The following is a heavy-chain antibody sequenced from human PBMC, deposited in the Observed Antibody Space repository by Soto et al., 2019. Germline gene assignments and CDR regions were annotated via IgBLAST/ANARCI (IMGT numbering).Heavy chain of an antibody. D-gene: IGHD2-8*01. Sequence: PSATLCLTCSVSGGSISSGGYYWSWIRQHPGKGLEWIGYIYYSGSTYYNPSLKSRVTISVDTSKNQFSLKLSSVTAADTAVYYCARLGDIVLMVYATPMDVWGKGTTVTVSS. CDR1: GGSISSGGYY. CDR2: IYYSGST. V-gene: IGHV4-31*03. CDR3: ARLGDIVLMVYATPMDV. J-gene: IGHJ6*03.